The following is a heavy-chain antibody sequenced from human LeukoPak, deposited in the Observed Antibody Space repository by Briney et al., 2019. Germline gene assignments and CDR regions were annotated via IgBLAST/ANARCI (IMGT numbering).Heavy chain of an antibody. CDR3: ERVEAKTGLVGVVIYPFDS. CDR2: ICYSGTST. Sequence: GGSLRLSCAASGFTFSTFAMIWVRQAPGKGLEGVSVICYSGTSTYYAHSVKGGFTISRDNSQNALYVLDNSLRAEDTAVYHCERVEAKTGLVGVVIYPFDSWGQGTLVTVSS. D-gene: IGHD2-21*01. J-gene: IGHJ4*02. V-gene: IGHV3-23*01. CDR1: GFTFSTFA.